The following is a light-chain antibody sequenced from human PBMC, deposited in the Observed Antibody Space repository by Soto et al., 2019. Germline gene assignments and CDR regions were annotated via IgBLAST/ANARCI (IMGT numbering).Light chain of an antibody. V-gene: IGKV1-5*03. CDR3: QQYNDNWT. J-gene: IGKJ1*01. CDR1: QSISSW. CDR2: KAS. Sequence: DIQMTQSPSTLSASVGDRVTITCRASQSISSWLAWYQQKPGKAPKLLIYKASTLQSGVPSRFRGSGSGTEFPRAISSLQPDDSATYYCQQYNDNWTFGQGTKVEIK.